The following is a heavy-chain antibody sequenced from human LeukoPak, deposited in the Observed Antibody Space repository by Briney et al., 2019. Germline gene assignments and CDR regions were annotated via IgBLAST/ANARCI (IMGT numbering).Heavy chain of an antibody. Sequence: GGSLRLSCAASGFTFSSYAMSWVRQAPGKGLEWVSAISGSGGSTYYADSVKGRFTISRDNSKNTLYLQVNSLRAEDTAVYYCAKDQTGVYSYGLFDYWGQGTLVTVSS. CDR2: ISGSGGST. V-gene: IGHV3-23*01. D-gene: IGHD5-18*01. J-gene: IGHJ4*02. CDR3: AKDQTGVYSYGLFDY. CDR1: GFTFSSYA.